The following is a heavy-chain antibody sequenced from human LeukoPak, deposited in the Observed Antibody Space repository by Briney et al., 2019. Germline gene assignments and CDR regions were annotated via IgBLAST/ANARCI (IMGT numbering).Heavy chain of an antibody. CDR2: ISSDGSRT. CDR3: ARDSGPFGSGSYYSRLYYFDY. D-gene: IGHD3-10*01. Sequence: GGSLRLSCAASAFTFSNHWMHWVRQAPGKGLVWVSDISSDGSRTFYADSVKGRFTISRDNAKNSLYLQMNSLRAEDTAVYYCARDSGPFGSGSYYSRLYYFDYWGQGTLVTVSS. J-gene: IGHJ4*02. CDR1: AFTFSNHW. V-gene: IGHV3-74*01.